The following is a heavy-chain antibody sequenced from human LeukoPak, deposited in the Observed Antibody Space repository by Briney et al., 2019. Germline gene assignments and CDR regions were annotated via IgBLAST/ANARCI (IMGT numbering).Heavy chain of an antibody. CDR2: IIPILGIA. CDR1: GCTFSSYA. V-gene: IGHV1-69*04. Sequence: GASVKVSCKTSGCTFSSYAISWVRQAPGQGLEWMGRIIPILGIANYAQKLQGRVTITADTSTSTAYMELSSLRSEDTAVYYCARSPSCTESVCTKSLDYWGQGTLVTVSS. J-gene: IGHJ4*02. CDR3: ARSPSCTESVCTKSLDY. D-gene: IGHD2-8*01.